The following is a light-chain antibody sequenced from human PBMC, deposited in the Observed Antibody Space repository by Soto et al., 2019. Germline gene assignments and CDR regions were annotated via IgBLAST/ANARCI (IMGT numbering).Light chain of an antibody. CDR2: DAS. J-gene: IGKJ2*01. V-gene: IGKV3-11*01. CDR1: QSVSSY. Sequence: EIVLTQSPATLSLSPGERATLSCRASQSVSSYLAWYQQKPGQAPRLLIYDASNRATGIPARFSGSGSGTDFTLTISSLEPEDLAVYYCQQRSNWPPDKYTFGQGTKLEI. CDR3: QQRSNWPPDKYT.